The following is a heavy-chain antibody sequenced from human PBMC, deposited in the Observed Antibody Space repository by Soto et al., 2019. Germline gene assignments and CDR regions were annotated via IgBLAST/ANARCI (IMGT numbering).Heavy chain of an antibody. Sequence: SGPTLVNPTQTLTLTCPFSGFSLNTRGVGVGWIRQPPGKALEWLALIYWDDDKRYSPSLKSRLTITKDTSKNQVVLTMTNMDPVDTATYYCAHRRQGGYYFDYWGQGTLVTVSS. CDR2: IYWDDDK. J-gene: IGHJ4*02. CDR3: AHRRQGGYYFDY. V-gene: IGHV2-5*02. CDR1: GFSLNTRGVG.